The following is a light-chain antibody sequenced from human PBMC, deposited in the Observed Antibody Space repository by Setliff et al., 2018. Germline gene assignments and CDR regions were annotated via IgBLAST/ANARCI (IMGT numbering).Light chain of an antibody. V-gene: IGLV2-14*01. CDR2: DVN. CDR3: SSYASSSIPYV. J-gene: IGLJ1*01. Sequence: QSALTQPASVSGSPGQSITISCTGTSSDVGGYSHVSWYQQYSGKAPKLVIYDVNNRPSGVSNRFSGSKSGNTASLTISGLQAEDEADYYCSSYASSSIPYVFGSGTKVTVL. CDR1: SSDVGGYSH.